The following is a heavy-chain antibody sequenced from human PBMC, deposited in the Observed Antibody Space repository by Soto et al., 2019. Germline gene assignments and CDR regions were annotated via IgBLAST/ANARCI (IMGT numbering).Heavy chain of an antibody. D-gene: IGHD3-10*01. J-gene: IGHJ3*02. CDR3: ARRYGSAFDI. V-gene: IGHV4-31*03. Sequence: SETLSLTCTVSGGSISSGGYYWSWFRQHPGKGLEWIGYIYYSGSTYYNPSLKSRVTISVDTSKNQFSLKLSSVTAADTAVYYCARRYGSAFDIWGQGTMVTVSS. CDR2: IYYSGST. CDR1: GGSISSGGYY.